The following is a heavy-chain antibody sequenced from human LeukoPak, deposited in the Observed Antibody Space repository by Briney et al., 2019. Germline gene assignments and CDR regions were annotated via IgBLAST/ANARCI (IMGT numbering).Heavy chain of an antibody. Sequence: PSETLSLTCTVSGGSISSGSYYWGWIRQPPGKGLEWIGSIYYSGSTYYNPSLKSRVTISVDTSKNQFSLKLSSVTAADTAVYYCAGKSTVAAHLFNNWFDPWGQGTLVTVSS. D-gene: IGHD6-19*01. CDR3: AGKSTVAAHLFNNWFDP. CDR2: IYYSGST. V-gene: IGHV4-39*07. J-gene: IGHJ5*02. CDR1: GGSISSGSYY.